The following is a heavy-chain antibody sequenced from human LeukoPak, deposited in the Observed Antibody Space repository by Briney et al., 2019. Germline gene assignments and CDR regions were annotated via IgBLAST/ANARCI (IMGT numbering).Heavy chain of an antibody. CDR3: ARELTRALDY. Sequence: GGSLRLSCAASGFTFSSYSMNWVRQAPGKGPEWVSSISSSSSYIYYADSVKGRFTISRDNAENSLYLQMNSLRAEDTAVYYCARELTRALDYWGQGTLVTVSS. CDR1: GFTFSSYS. V-gene: IGHV3-21*01. D-gene: IGHD1-14*01. CDR2: ISSSSSYI. J-gene: IGHJ4*02.